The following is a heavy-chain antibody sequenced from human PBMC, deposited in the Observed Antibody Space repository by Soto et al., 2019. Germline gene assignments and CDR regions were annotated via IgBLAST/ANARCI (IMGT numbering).Heavy chain of an antibody. Sequence: EVQLVESGGGLVQPGGSLRLSCAASGFTFSGYWMSWVRQAPEKGLEWVANIKQDGSEQFYVDSVKGRFTISRDNAKNSLYLQMNSLRAEDTAVYYCAREAVWGQGTTVTVSS. J-gene: IGHJ6*02. CDR2: IKQDGSEQ. CDR3: AREAV. CDR1: GFTFSGYW. V-gene: IGHV3-7*05.